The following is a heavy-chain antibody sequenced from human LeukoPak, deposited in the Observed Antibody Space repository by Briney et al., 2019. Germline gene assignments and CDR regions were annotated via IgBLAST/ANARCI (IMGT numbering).Heavy chain of an antibody. CDR2: IYHSGST. CDR3: ASPHPYSSGWYY. V-gene: IGHV4-4*02. J-gene: IGHJ4*02. Sequence: SETLSLTCAVSGGSIRSSNWWSWVRQPPGKGLEWIGEIYHSGSTNYNPSLKSRVTISVDKSKNQFSLRLSSVTAADTAVYYCASPHPYSSGWYYWGQGTLVTVSS. D-gene: IGHD6-19*01. CDR1: GGSIRSSNW.